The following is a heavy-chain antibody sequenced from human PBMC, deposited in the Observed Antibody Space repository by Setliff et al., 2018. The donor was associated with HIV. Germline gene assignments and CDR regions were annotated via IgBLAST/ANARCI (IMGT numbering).Heavy chain of an antibody. CDR3: AKGDHTISSSWSPYFDY. CDR1: GFTFDDYA. Sequence: GGSLRLSCAASGFTFDDYAMHWVRQAPGKGLEWVSGISWNSGSIGYADSVKGRFTISRDNAKNSLYLQMNSLRAEDMALYYCAKGDHTISSSWSPYFDYWGQGTLVTVSS. D-gene: IGHD6-13*01. V-gene: IGHV3-9*03. J-gene: IGHJ4*02. CDR2: ISWNSGSI.